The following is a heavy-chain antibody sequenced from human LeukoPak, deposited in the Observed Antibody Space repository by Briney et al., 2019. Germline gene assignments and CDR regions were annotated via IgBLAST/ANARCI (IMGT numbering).Heavy chain of an antibody. CDR1: GFTFSSYW. V-gene: IGHV3-7*01. Sequence: GGSLRLSCAASGFTFSSYWMSWVRQAPGKGLEWVANIKQDGSEKYYVDSVKGRFTISRDNAKNSLYLQMDSLRAEDTAVYYCARDNFRVGATTDYWGQGTLVTVSS. CDR3: ARDNFRVGATTDY. J-gene: IGHJ4*02. CDR2: IKQDGSEK. D-gene: IGHD1-26*01.